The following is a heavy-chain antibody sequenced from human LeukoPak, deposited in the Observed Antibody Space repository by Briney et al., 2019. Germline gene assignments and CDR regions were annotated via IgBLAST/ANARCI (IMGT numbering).Heavy chain of an antibody. V-gene: IGHV1-18*01. Sequence: ASVKVSCKASGYTFTNYGISWVRQAPGQGLEWMGWISTYNGNTNSAQKLQGRVTITTDTSTSTAYMELRSLRSDDTAVYYCARDGAAASLKRLSRPNDWFDPWGQGTLVTVSS. J-gene: IGHJ5*02. D-gene: IGHD3-16*02. CDR2: ISTYNGNT. CDR1: GYTFTNYG. CDR3: ARDGAAASLKRLSRPNDWFDP.